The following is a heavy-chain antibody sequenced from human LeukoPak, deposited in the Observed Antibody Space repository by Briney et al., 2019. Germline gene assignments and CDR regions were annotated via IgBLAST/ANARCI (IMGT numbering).Heavy chain of an antibody. D-gene: IGHD1-26*01. Sequence: ASVKVSCKASGYTFTSYDINWVRQATGQGLEWMGWMNPKSGNTGYAQKFQGRITMSRDTSISTAYMELGSLRSEDTAVYYCARVTGSIDYWGQGTLVTVSS. CDR1: GYTFTSYD. V-gene: IGHV1-8*01. CDR2: MNPKSGNT. CDR3: ARVTGSIDY. J-gene: IGHJ4*02.